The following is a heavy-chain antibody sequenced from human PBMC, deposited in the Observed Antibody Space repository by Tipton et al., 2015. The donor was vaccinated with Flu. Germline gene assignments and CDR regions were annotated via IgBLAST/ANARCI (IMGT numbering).Heavy chain of an antibody. J-gene: IGHJ4*03. D-gene: IGHD2/OR15-2a*01. CDR3: ARQDCNSGTCYIDY. CDR1: KNTFISYW. CDR2: IYPGDLDT. V-gene: IGHV5-51*01. Sequence: QLVPSGAEVKKPGESLKISCEDSKNTFISYWIGWVRQLPGKGLEWMGIIYPGDLDTRYSPSFEGQVTISADKSVTTAYLQWSSLKASDTAIYYCARQDCNSGTCYIDYWGQGTLVTVSS.